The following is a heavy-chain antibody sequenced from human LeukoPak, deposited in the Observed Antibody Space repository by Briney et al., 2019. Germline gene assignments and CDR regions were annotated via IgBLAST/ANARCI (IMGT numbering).Heavy chain of an antibody. Sequence: GGSLRLSCAASGFTFSSYAMSWVRQAPGKGLEWVSVIYSGGSTYYADSMKGRFTISRDISKNTLYLQMNSLRAEDTAVYYCARQRGGNYYYFDYWDQGILVTVSS. D-gene: IGHD5-24*01. CDR2: IYSGGST. CDR1: GFTFSSYA. CDR3: ARQRGGNYYYFDY. V-gene: IGHV3-23*03. J-gene: IGHJ4*02.